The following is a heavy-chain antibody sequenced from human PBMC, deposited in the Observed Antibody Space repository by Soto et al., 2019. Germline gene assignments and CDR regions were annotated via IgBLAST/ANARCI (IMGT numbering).Heavy chain of an antibody. V-gene: IGHV4-39*01. CDR1: GVPVSSGSYY. CDR2: IYYSGST. J-gene: IGHJ5*02. CDR3: ARHCPPYSSSWYTHWFDP. Sequence: SETLSLTCTVSGVPVSSGSYYWSWIRQPPGKGLERIWSIYYSGSTYYNPSLKSRVTISVDTSKNQFSLKLSSVTAADTAVYYCARHCPPYSSSWYTHWFDPWGQGTLVTVSS. D-gene: IGHD6-13*01.